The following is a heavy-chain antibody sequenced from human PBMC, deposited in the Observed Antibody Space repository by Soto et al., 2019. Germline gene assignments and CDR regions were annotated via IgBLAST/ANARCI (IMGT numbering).Heavy chain of an antibody. CDR2: INEDGTEK. Sequence: LRLSCAASRFSFSNFWMTWVRQAPGKALEWVANINEDGTEKHHVDSVEGRFTISRDNAKNLLFLQMYGLRVEDTAVYYCARDLGRALVGFYYGLDVWGQGTTVTVSS. J-gene: IGHJ6*02. CDR1: RFSFSNFW. V-gene: IGHV3-7*01. D-gene: IGHD1-1*01. CDR3: ARDLGRALVGFYYGLDV.